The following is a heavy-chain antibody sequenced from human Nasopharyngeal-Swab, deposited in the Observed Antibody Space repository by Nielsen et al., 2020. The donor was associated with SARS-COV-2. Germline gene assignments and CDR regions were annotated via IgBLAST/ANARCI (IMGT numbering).Heavy chain of an antibody. Sequence: GESLKISCAASGFTFSSYWMSWVRQAPGKGLEWVANIKQDGSEKYYVDSVEGRFTISRDNAKNSLYPQMNSLRAEDTAVYYCARDGRQQLRPEGLFDPWGQGTLVTVSS. CDR3: ARDGRQQLRPEGLFDP. V-gene: IGHV3-7*04. J-gene: IGHJ5*02. D-gene: IGHD6-13*01. CDR1: GFTFSSYW. CDR2: IKQDGSEK.